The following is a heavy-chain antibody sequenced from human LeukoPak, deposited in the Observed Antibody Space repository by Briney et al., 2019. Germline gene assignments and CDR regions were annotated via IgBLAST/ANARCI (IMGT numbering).Heavy chain of an antibody. Sequence: GATVKVSCKASGYTFTGYYMHWVRQAPGQGLEWMGWINPNSGGTNYAQKFQGRVTMTRDTSISTAYMELSRLRSEDTAVYYCARGWWVARQYYFDYWGQGTLVTVSS. CDR2: INPNSGGT. CDR1: GYTFTGYY. D-gene: IGHD2-15*01. J-gene: IGHJ4*02. V-gene: IGHV1-2*02. CDR3: ARGWWVARQYYFDY.